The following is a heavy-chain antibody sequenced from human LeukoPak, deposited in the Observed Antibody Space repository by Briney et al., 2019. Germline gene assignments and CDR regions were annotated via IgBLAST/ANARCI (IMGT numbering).Heavy chain of an antibody. CDR3: ATGIAVAGTGAFDI. CDR1: GGSFSGYY. Sequence: SETLSLTCAVYGGSFSGYYWSWIREPPGKGLEWIGEINHSGSTYYNPSLKSRVTISVDTSKNQFSLKLSSVTAADTAVYYCATGIAVAGTGAFDIWGQGTMVTVSS. CDR2: INHSGST. D-gene: IGHD6-19*01. J-gene: IGHJ3*02. V-gene: IGHV4-34*01.